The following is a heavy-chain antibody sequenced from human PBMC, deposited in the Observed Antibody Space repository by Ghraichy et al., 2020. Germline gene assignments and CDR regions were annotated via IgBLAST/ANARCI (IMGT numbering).Heavy chain of an antibody. CDR2: ISGSGGST. D-gene: IGHD6-13*01. Sequence: GSLRLSCAASGFTFSSYAMSWVRQAPGKGLEWVSAISGSGGSTYYADSVKGRFTISRDNSKNTLYLQMNSLRAEDTAVYYCAKEGYSSSWSSYYYYGMDVWGQGTTVTVSS. CDR3: AKEGYSSSWSSYYYYGMDV. J-gene: IGHJ6*02. CDR1: GFTFSSYA. V-gene: IGHV3-23*01.